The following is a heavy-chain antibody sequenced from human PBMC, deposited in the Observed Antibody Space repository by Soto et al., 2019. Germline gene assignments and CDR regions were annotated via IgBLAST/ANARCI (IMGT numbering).Heavy chain of an antibody. CDR1: GYTFIAYP. CDR2: IFTDNGNT. V-gene: IGHV1-3*04. Sequence: GASVKVSCKASGYTFIAYPMHWVRQAPGQRLEWMGWIFTDNGNTKYSQNLQGRVTITRDTSASTAYMELSSLRSEDTAVYYCATKGETYHWGQGTRVTVSS. J-gene: IGHJ4*02. CDR3: ATKGETYH.